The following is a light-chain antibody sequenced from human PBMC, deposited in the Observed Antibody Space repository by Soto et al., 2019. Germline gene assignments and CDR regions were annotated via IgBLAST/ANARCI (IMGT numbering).Light chain of an antibody. CDR3: HQYNTWPLT. CDR1: QTIRSD. V-gene: IGKV3-15*01. CDR2: DAS. J-gene: IGKJ4*01. Sequence: TQSPVTLSVSPGERATLSFRASQTIRSDLSWYQQKPGQAPRLLISDASTRATSIPARFNGSGSGTEFTLAISSLQSEDFAIYYCHQYNTWPLTFGGGTKVDIK.